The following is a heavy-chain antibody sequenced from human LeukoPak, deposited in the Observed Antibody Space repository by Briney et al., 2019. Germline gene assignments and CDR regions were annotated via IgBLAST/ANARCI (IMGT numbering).Heavy chain of an antibody. CDR1: GLTFSSYA. CDR3: ARPYYYYDSSGYL. CDR2: ISYDGSNK. D-gene: IGHD3-22*01. V-gene: IGHV3-30*14. J-gene: IGHJ4*02. Sequence: AGGSLRLSCAASGLTFSSYAMHWVRQAPGKGLEWVAVISYDGSNKYYADSVKGRFTISRDNSKNTLYLQMNSLRAEDTAVYYCARPYYYYDSSGYLWGQGTLVTVSS.